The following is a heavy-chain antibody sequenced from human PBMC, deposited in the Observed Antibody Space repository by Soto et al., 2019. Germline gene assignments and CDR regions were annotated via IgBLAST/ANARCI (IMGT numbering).Heavy chain of an antibody. Sequence: SXTLSLTCAVYGGSFSGYYWSWIHQPPGKGLEWIGEINHSGSTNYNPSLKSRVTISVDTSKNQFSLKLSSVTAADKAVYYCARGLLTMVRGVSYGMDVWGQGTTVTVSS. J-gene: IGHJ6*02. CDR1: GGSFSGYY. CDR3: ARGLLTMVRGVSYGMDV. D-gene: IGHD3-10*01. V-gene: IGHV4-34*01. CDR2: INHSGST.